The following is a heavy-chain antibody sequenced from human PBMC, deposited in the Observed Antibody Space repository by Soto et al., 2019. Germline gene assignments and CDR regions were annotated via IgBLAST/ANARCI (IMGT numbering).Heavy chain of an antibody. Sequence: ASVKVSCKASVFTSSGISWVRQAPRQRLEWMGWISTHNGNTIYAQKFQGRVIMTMDTSTTTVYMELRSLRPDDTAVYLCAREGILGLFDAYDLWGQGTMVTVSS. D-gene: IGHD3-3*01. V-gene: IGHV1-18*04. CDR2: ISTHNGNT. CDR3: AREGILGLFDAYDL. J-gene: IGHJ3*01. CDR1: VFTSSG.